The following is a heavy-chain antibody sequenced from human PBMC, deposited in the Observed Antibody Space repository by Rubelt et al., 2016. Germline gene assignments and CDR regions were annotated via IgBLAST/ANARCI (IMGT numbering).Heavy chain of an antibody. J-gene: IGHJ4*02. D-gene: IGHD3-3*01. V-gene: IGHV2-26*01. Sequence: QVTLKESGPVLVKPTETLTLTCTVSGFSLSNARMGVSWIRQPPGKALEWLAHIFSNAEKSYSTSLKSRLTISKDTSKSQVVLTMTNMDPVDTATYYCARAPARNDFWSGYVLYYFDYWGQGTLVTVSS. CDR2: IFSNAEK. CDR3: ARAPARNDFWSGYVLYYFDY. CDR1: GFSLSNARMG.